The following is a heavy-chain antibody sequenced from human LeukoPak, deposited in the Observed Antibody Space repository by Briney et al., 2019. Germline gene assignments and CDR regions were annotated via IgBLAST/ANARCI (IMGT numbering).Heavy chain of an antibody. D-gene: IGHD2-15*01. Sequence: ASVKVSCKASGYTFTGYYMHWVRQAPGQGLEWMGWINPNSGGTNYAQKFQGGVTMTRDTSISTAYMELSRLRSDDTAVYYCARDISYCSGGSCYGNNWFDPWGQGTLVTVSS. CDR3: ARDISYCSGGSCYGNNWFDP. V-gene: IGHV1-2*02. J-gene: IGHJ5*02. CDR1: GYTFTGYY. CDR2: INPNSGGT.